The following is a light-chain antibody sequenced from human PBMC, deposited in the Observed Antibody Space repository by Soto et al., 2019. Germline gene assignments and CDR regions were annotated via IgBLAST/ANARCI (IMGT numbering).Light chain of an antibody. V-gene: IGLV1-44*01. CDR2: GNN. Sequence: QAVLTQAPSVSASPGRVLTIPFPGAASNIGSKPVNWFQKFPGSAPKLLIFGNNQRPSGVPDRFSGSKSGTSASLAISGLKSEDEAEYYCAAWDDSLNAVVFGGGTQLTVL. CDR3: AAWDDSLNAVV. J-gene: IGLJ2*01. CDR1: ASNIGSKP.